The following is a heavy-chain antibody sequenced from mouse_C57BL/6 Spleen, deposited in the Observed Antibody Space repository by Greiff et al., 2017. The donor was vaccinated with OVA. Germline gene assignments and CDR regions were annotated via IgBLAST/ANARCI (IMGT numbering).Heavy chain of an antibody. J-gene: IGHJ2*01. Sequence: EVQVVESGGGLVKPGGSLKLSCAASGFTFSSYTMSWVRQTPEKRLEWVATISGGGGNTYYPDSVKGRFTISRDNAKNTLYLQMSSLRSEDTALYYCARQGSRYYFDYWGQGTTLTVSS. CDR2: ISGGGGNT. CDR3: ARQGSRYYFDY. V-gene: IGHV5-9*01. CDR1: GFTFSSYT.